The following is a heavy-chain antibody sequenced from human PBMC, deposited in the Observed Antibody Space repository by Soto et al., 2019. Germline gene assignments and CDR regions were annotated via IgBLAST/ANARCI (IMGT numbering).Heavy chain of an antibody. CDR1: GGSVSTTTDF. D-gene: IGHD2-15*01. J-gene: IGHJ4*02. Sequence: SETLSLTCTVSGGSVSTTTDFWGWIRQPPGKGLEWLGTLQYRGSTDYNPSVKSRVAMSLNTSKNQFSLRLTSVTAADTAVYFCAKYDEYSPLSYWGQGALVTVS. CDR3: AKYDEYSPLSY. V-gene: IGHV4-39*01. CDR2: LQYRGST.